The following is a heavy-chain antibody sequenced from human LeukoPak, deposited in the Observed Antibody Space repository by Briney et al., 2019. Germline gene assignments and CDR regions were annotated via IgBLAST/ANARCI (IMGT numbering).Heavy chain of an antibody. J-gene: IGHJ4*02. CDR1: GGTFSSYA. CDR3: ARGFPRVSRGYYLQGVDY. Sequence: ASVKVSCKASGGTFSSYAISWVRQAPGQGLDWMGGIIPIFGTANYAQKLQGRVTITTDESTSTAYIEPSSLRSEDTAVFYCARGFPRVSRGYYLQGVDYWGQGTLVTVSS. CDR2: IIPIFGTA. V-gene: IGHV1-69*05. D-gene: IGHD3-22*01.